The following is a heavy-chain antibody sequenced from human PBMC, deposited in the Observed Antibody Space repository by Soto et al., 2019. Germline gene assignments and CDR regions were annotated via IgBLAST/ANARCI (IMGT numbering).Heavy chain of an antibody. J-gene: IGHJ6*02. D-gene: IGHD6-19*01. CDR3: ARVSVSYDNCMDV. CDR2: IYHSGST. CDR1: GGSISSSNW. V-gene: IGHV4-4*02. Sequence: QVQLQESGPGLVKPSGTLSLTCAVSGGSISSSNWSSWVRQPPGKGMEWIGDIYHSGSTNYNPSLKSRVNISVDKPTNQCSLKPCFVTAADTAVYYCARVSVSYDNCMDVCGQWTT.